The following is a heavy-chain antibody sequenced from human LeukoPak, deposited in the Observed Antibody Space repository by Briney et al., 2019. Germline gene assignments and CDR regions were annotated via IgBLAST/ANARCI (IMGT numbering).Heavy chain of an antibody. J-gene: IGHJ4*02. D-gene: IGHD1-14*01. CDR2: KKPNSGGT. Sequence: ASVTVSCKASGYTFSGCYMHWVRQATGQGLEWMGWKKPNSGGTNYAQKSQARVTMTRDTSISTAYLELSRLRSDDTALYYCARADRAGAIMNNHWYYFAYGGQGSPVTVSS. CDR3: ARADRAGAIMNNHWYYFAY. CDR1: GYTFSGCY. V-gene: IGHV1-2*02.